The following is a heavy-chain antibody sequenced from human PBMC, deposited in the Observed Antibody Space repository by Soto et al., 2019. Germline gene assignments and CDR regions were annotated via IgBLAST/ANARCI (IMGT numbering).Heavy chain of an antibody. D-gene: IGHD3-22*01. CDR1: GYTFTSYG. V-gene: IGHV1-18*01. Sequence: ASVKVSCKASGYTFTSYGISWLRQAPGQGLEWMGWISAYNGNTNYAQKLQGRVTMTTDTSTSTAYMELRSLRSDDTAVYYCARDRVCGHYDSSGYYCNAWGQGTLVTVSS. J-gene: IGHJ5*02. CDR3: ARDRVCGHYDSSGYYCNA. CDR2: ISAYNGNT.